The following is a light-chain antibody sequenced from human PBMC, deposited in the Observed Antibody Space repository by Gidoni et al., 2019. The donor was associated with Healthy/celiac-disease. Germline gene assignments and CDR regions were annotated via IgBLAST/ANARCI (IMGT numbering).Light chain of an antibody. Sequence: DIQMTQSPSTLSASVGDRVNITCRASQSISSWLAWYQQKPGKAPKLLNYKASSLESGVPSRFSGSGSGTEFTLTISSLQPDDFATYYCQQYNSYSTWTFGQGTKVEIK. V-gene: IGKV1-5*03. CDR1: QSISSW. J-gene: IGKJ1*01. CDR3: QQYNSYSTWT. CDR2: KAS.